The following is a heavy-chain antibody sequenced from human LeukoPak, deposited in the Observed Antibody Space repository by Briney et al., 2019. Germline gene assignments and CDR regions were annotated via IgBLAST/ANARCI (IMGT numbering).Heavy chain of an antibody. D-gene: IGHD3-10*01. CDR2: INPGNGKT. J-gene: IGHJ4*02. Sequence: ASVKVSCKASGYTFTSYAMHWVRQAPGQRLEWMGWINPGNGKTRYSQEFQDRVTMTRDTSTSTVYMELSSLRSEDTAVYYCARGGRFGELLNGYYFDYWGQGTLVTVSP. CDR1: GYTFTSYA. V-gene: IGHV1-3*03. CDR3: ARGGRFGELLNGYYFDY.